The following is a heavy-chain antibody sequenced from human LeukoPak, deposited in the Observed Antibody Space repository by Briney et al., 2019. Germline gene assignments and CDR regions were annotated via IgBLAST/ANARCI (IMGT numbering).Heavy chain of an antibody. CDR2: INPNSGGT. D-gene: IGHD2-8*01. V-gene: IGHV1-2*02. Sequence: ASVKVSCKASGYTFTGYYMHWVRQAPGQGLEWMGWINPNSGGTNYAQKFQGRVTMTRDTSISTAYMELSRLRSDDTAVYYCARVSNGLDAFDIWGQGTMVTVSS. CDR1: GYTFTGYY. CDR3: ARVSNGLDAFDI. J-gene: IGHJ3*02.